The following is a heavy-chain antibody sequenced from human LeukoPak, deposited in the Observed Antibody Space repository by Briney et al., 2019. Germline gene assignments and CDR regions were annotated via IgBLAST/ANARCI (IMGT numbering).Heavy chain of an antibody. J-gene: IGHJ4*02. Sequence: PGGSLRLSCVFSGFSSNIFAFHWVRQAPGKGLEWVANITPDGSVKFYLDSVKGRFTISRDNAKNSVYLQMNSLRAEDTALYYCARAVDVADYWGQGTLVTVSS. D-gene: IGHD3-10*02. CDR1: GFSSNIFA. V-gene: IGHV3-7*01. CDR3: ARAVDVADY. CDR2: ITPDGSVK.